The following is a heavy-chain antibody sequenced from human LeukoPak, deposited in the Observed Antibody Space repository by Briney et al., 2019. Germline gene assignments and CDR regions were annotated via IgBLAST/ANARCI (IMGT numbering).Heavy chain of an antibody. CDR1: GGSMSTYY. Sequence: SETLSLTCTVSGGSMSTYYWSWIRQPAGKRLEWIGRVYTRGSTNYNPSLKSRATMSVDTSKNQFSLKLSSVTAADRAVYYCASFILGGTTFFDNWGQGILVTVSS. D-gene: IGHD1-26*01. V-gene: IGHV4-4*07. CDR3: ASFILGGTTFFDN. CDR2: VYTRGST. J-gene: IGHJ4*02.